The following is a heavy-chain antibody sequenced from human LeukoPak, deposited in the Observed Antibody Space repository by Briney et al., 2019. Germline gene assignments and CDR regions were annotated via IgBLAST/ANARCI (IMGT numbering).Heavy chain of an antibody. Sequence: GGSLRLSCAASGFTFSDYYMSWIRQAPGKGLEWVSYISSSGSTIYYADSVKGRFTISRDNSKNTLYLQMNSLRAEDTAVYYCARDGSVTFGGVIVMRSGYFDYWGQGTLVTVSS. CDR1: GFTFSDYY. J-gene: IGHJ4*02. D-gene: IGHD3-16*02. CDR2: ISSSGSTI. V-gene: IGHV3-11*04. CDR3: ARDGSVTFGGVIVMRSGYFDY.